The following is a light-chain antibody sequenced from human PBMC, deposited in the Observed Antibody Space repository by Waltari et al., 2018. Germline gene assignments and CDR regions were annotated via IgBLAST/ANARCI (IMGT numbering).Light chain of an antibody. Sequence: DIQMTQSPSSLSSSIGDRVTITCRTSQSISNFLNWYQQKSGKAPKRLISAACSLQSGVSSRFSGSGSGTEFTLTITNLQPEDVATYYCQQSLNTPPTVGAGSRMDIK. CDR1: QSISNF. CDR3: QQSLNTPPT. V-gene: IGKV1-39*01. CDR2: AAC. J-gene: IGKJ5*01.